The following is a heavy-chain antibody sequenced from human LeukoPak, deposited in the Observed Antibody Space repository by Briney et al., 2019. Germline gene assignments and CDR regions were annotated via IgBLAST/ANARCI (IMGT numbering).Heavy chain of an antibody. J-gene: IGHJ4*02. CDR1: RFTFSSYS. CDR2: ISSSSSYI. CDR3: ARDPIPIVFDY. V-gene: IGHV3-21*01. D-gene: IGHD3-9*01. Sequence: PGGSLRLSCAASRFTFSSYSMNWVRQAPGKGLEWVSSISSSSSYIYYADSVKGRFTISRDNAKNSLYLQMNSLRGEDTAVYYCARDPIPIVFDYWGQGTLVTVSS.